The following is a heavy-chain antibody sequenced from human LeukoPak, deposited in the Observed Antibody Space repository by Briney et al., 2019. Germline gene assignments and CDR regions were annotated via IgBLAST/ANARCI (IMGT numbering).Heavy chain of an antibody. D-gene: IGHD2-2*03. CDR3: SKANWISSADAVF. Sequence: GGSLRLSCAASGFSFSTYAMSWVREAPARGLKWVSSLRGNGDTFYADSVKGRFTVSRDDSRNTVYLQLNNLRVEDTAIYYCSKANWISSADAVFWGQGTVVTVSS. J-gene: IGHJ4*02. CDR1: GFSFSTYA. CDR2: LRGNGDT. V-gene: IGHV3-23*01.